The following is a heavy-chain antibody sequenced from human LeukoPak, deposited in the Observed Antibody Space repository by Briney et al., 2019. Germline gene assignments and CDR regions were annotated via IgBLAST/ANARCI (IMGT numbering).Heavy chain of an antibody. CDR1: GFTVSSNY. J-gene: IGHJ1*01. D-gene: IGHD3-10*01. Sequence: PPGGSLRPSCAASGFTVSSNYMSWVRQAPGKGLEWVSVIYSGGSTYYADSVKGRFTIPRDNSKNTLYLQMNSLRAEDTAVYYCAKGQLDYGSGSYYNPAEYFQHWGQGTLVTVSS. CDR3: AKGQLDYGSGSYYNPAEYFQH. V-gene: IGHV3-53*01. CDR2: IYSGGST.